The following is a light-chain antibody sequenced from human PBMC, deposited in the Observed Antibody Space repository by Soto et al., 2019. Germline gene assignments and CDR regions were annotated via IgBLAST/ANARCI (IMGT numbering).Light chain of an antibody. J-gene: IGKJ1*01. CDR2: AAS. V-gene: IGKV1-39*01. CDR1: QSIASS. CDR3: QQSYSLPRT. Sequence: DIQMTQSPSSLSPSVGDRVTISCRASQSIASSLHWYQQKSGKAPKLLISAASNLQSGVPSRFSGSGSGTDFTLTISSLQPEDFATYYCQQSYSLPRTFGQGTKVDIK.